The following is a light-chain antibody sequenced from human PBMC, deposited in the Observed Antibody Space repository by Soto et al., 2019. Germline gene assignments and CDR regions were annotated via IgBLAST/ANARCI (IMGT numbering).Light chain of an antibody. Sequence: QVTQSPCSLASSVGARVNITCPASRHITDYLAWYQQKSGQVPKLLIYAASTLQSGVPSRFTASGSGTDFTLTITGLQPEDFATYYCQNYNSAPWTFGQGTKVDIK. V-gene: IGKV1-27*01. CDR2: AAS. CDR3: QNYNSAPWT. J-gene: IGKJ1*01. CDR1: RHITDY.